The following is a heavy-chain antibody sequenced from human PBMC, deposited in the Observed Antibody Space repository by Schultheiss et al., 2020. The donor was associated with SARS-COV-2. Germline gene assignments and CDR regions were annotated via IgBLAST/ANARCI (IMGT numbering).Heavy chain of an antibody. Sequence: GESLKISCAASGFTFSSYDMHWVRQATGKGLEWASAIGTAGDPYYPGSVKGRFTISRDNAKNTLYLQMNSLRAEDTAVYYCARVCDSSGPRNAFDIWGQGTMVTVSS. V-gene: IGHV3-13*05. J-gene: IGHJ3*02. CDR3: ARVCDSSGPRNAFDI. CDR1: GFTFSSYD. CDR2: IGTAGDP. D-gene: IGHD3-22*01.